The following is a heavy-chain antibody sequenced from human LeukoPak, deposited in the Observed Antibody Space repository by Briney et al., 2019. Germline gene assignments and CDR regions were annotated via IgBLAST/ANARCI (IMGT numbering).Heavy chain of an antibody. Sequence: PGGSLRLSCAASGFTFSSYGMSWVRQAPGKGLEWVSAITGRGGNTYYADSVKGRFTISRDNSKNTLYLQMNSLRAEDTALYYCAKAVAVGGYFDSWGQGTLVTVSS. CDR1: GFTFSSYG. CDR2: ITGRGGNT. CDR3: AKAVAVGGYFDS. D-gene: IGHD1-26*01. J-gene: IGHJ4*02. V-gene: IGHV3-23*01.